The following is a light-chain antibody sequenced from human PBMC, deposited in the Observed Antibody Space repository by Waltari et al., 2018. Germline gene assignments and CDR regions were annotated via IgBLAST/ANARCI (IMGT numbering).Light chain of an antibody. Sequence: FILTQPLSVSEFPGKTVTISCTRIGRFITRYYVQSNQQRPGSVPRLVIYDDIQRASGVPDRFSGSIDSSSNSASLTISGLQTEDEADYYCHSFDLNNVVFGGGTKLTVL. V-gene: IGLV6-57*04. CDR3: HSFDLNNVV. CDR2: DDI. CDR1: GRFITRYY. J-gene: IGLJ2*01.